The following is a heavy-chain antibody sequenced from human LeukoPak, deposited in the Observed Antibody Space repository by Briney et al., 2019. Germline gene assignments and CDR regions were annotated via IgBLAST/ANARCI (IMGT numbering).Heavy chain of an antibody. V-gene: IGHV3-30*02. J-gene: IGHJ4*02. CDR1: GFSFSDYD. D-gene: IGHD3-22*01. CDR2: IRYDGTNT. CDR3: AKILLEGLAVVNAGDDY. Sequence: GGSLRLSCAASGFSFSDYDMHWVRQAPGKGLEWVTFIRYDGTNTYADSVKGRFTVSRDNSKNTVYLQMNSLRTEDTALYYCAKILLEGLAVVNAGDDYWGQGTLVTVSS.